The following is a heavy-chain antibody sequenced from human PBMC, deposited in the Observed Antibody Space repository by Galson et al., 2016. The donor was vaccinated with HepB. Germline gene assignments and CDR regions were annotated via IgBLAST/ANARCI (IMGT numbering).Heavy chain of an antibody. V-gene: IGHV3-15*01. CDR1: GFTFSNAW. CDR3: ANYLGYGSGRPGYFHS. Sequence: SLRLSCAGSGFTFSNAWMSWVRQAPGKGLEWVGRIKSKTDGGTTDYAAPVKGRFTISRDDSKNTLYLQMNSLRVEDTAVYFCANYLGYGSGRPGYFHSWGQGTLVTVSP. J-gene: IGHJ4*02. CDR2: IKSKTDGGTT. D-gene: IGHD3-10*01.